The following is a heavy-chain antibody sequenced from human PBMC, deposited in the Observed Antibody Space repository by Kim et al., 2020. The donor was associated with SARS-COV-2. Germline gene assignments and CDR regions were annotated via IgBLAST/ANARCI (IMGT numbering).Heavy chain of an antibody. CDR1: GFTFNSYW. CDR2: IKQDGSEK. CDR3: AREPEDYYGSYCDY. Sequence: GGSLRLSCVASGFTFNSYWMTWVRQAPGKGLEWVATIKQDGSEKYYVDSVKGRFIISRDNAKESLYLQMVSLRGEDTAVYYCAREPEDYYGSYCDYWGQGTLVTVSS. J-gene: IGHJ4*02. D-gene: IGHD3-10*01. V-gene: IGHV3-7*01.